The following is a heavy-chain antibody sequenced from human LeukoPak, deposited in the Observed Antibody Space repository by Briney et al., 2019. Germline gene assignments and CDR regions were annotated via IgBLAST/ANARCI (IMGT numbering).Heavy chain of an antibody. CDR2: IYYSGST. CDR3: HHSGSGSQYYTYYMDV. J-gene: IGHJ6*03. V-gene: IGHV4-59*03. Sequence: SETLSLTCTVSGVSISSYYWSWIRQPPGKGLEWIGYIYYSGSTNYNPSLESRVTISLDTSKKQFSLRLSSVTAADTAEYYCHHSGSGSQYYTYYMDVWGKGTTVTISS. D-gene: IGHD3-10*01. CDR1: GVSISSYY.